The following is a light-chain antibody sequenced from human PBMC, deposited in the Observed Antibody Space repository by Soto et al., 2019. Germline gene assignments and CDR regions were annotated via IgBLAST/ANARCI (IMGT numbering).Light chain of an antibody. J-gene: IGKJ1*01. V-gene: IGKV3-11*01. CDR2: DTF. Sequence: IVLTQSPATLSFSPGERATLSCRASQNIAIYLAWYQQKSGQSPRLLIYDTFNRAPGIPDRFSGSGSGTDFTLTISSPEPEDFAVYYCQQRADWPWTFGQGTTVEIK. CDR3: QQRADWPWT. CDR1: QNIAIY.